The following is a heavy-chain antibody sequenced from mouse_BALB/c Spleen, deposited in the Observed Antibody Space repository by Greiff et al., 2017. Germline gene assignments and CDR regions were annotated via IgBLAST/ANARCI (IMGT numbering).Heavy chain of an antibody. J-gene: IGHJ3*01. V-gene: IGHV5-6-5*01. CDR3: ARGGTTTAWFAY. CDR1: GFTFSSYA. D-gene: IGHD1-1*01. CDR2: ISSGGST. Sequence: EVKLVDSGGGLVKPGGSLKLSCAASGFTFSSYAMSWVRQTPEKRLEWVASISSGGSTYYPDSVKGRFTISSDNARNILYLQMSSLRSEDTAMYYCARGGTTTAWFAYWGQGTLVTVSA.